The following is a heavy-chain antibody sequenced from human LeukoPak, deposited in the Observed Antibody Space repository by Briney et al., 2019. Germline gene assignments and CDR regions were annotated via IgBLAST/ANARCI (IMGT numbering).Heavy chain of an antibody. J-gene: IGHJ3*02. CDR3: ARGKSFDWLYLAVGFDI. CDR1: GYSISSGYY. V-gene: IGHV4-38-2*02. CDR2: MFHSGST. D-gene: IGHD3-9*01. Sequence: SETLSLTCIVSGYSISSGYYWGWIRQPPGKGLEWIGSMFHSGSTYYNPSLKSRVTISVDTSKNQFSLKLSSVTAADTAVYYCARGKSFDWLYLAVGFDIWGQGTMVTVSS.